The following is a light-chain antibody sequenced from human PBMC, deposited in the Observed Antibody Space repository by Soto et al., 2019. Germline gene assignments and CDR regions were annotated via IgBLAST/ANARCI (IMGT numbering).Light chain of an antibody. CDR3: NSYSGTNYHYV. J-gene: IGLJ1*01. CDR1: SSDVGGYNY. V-gene: IGLV2-8*01. Sequence: QSALTQPPSASGSFGQSVTISCTGTSSDVGGYNYVSWYQQHPGKAPKLMIYEVSERPSGVPDRFSGSKSGNTASLTVSGLQADEEADYYWNSYSGTNYHYVFGTGTKLTVL. CDR2: EVS.